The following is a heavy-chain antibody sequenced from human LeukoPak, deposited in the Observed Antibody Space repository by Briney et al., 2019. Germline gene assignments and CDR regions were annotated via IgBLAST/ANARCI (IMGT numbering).Heavy chain of an antibody. CDR1: VGSITFGSYY. D-gene: IGHD3-16*02. CDR3: ARARVIPASFDD. V-gene: IGHV4-61*02. CDR2: IYTSGRT. Sequence: PSETLSLTCTVSVGSITFGSYYGTWIRQPAGKGLEWIGRIYTSGRTFYNPSLKSQVTIAMDTAMNQFSLRLNSVTAADTAVYYCARARVIPASFDDWGQGALVTVSS. J-gene: IGHJ4*02.